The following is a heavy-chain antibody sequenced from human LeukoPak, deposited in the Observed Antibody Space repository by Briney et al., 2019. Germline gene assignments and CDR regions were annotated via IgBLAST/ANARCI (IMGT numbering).Heavy chain of an antibody. Sequence: GRSLRLSCAASGFTFDDYAMHWVRQAPGKGLEWVSGISWNSGSIGYADSVKGRFTISRDNAKNSLYLQMNSLSAEDTDLYYCAKATTRITMIVPAFDIWGQGTMVTVSS. CDR1: GFTFDDYA. J-gene: IGHJ3*02. CDR2: ISWNSGSI. CDR3: AKATTRITMIVPAFDI. V-gene: IGHV3-9*01. D-gene: IGHD3-22*01.